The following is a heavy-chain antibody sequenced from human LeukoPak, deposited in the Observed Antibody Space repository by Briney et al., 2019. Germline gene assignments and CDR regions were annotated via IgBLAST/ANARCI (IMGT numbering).Heavy chain of an antibody. V-gene: IGHV3-9*01. Sequence: GGSLRLSCAASGFTFDDYAMHWVRQAPGKGLEWVSGISWNSGSIGYADSVKGRFTISRDNAKNSLYLQMNSLRAEDTALYCCAKGGDIAVAGTDFDYWGQGTLVTVSS. D-gene: IGHD6-19*01. CDR2: ISWNSGSI. CDR1: GFTFDDYA. CDR3: AKGGDIAVAGTDFDY. J-gene: IGHJ4*02.